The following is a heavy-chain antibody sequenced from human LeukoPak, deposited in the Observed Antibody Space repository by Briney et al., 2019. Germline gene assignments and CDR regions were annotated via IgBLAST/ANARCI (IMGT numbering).Heavy chain of an antibody. CDR1: GYTITSYD. J-gene: IGHJ6*03. Sequence: ASVKVSCKASGYTITSYDINWVRQATGQGLEWMGWMNPTSGNTGYAQKFQGGVTMNRNTPISTAYMELSSLRSEDTAVYYCARRDIVVVQEDNYYYYMDVWGKGTTVTASS. V-gene: IGHV1-8*01. CDR2: MNPTSGNT. CDR3: ARRDIVVVQEDNYYYYMDV. D-gene: IGHD2-2*01.